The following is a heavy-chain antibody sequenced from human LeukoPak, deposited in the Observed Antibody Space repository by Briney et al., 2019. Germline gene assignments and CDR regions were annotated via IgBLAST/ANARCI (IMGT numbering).Heavy chain of an antibody. CDR1: GYTFTGYY. CDR2: INPNSGGT. CDR3: ARADGYCSSTSCYEADY. J-gene: IGHJ4*02. D-gene: IGHD2-2*01. V-gene: IGHV1-2*02. Sequence: ASVKVSCKASGYTFTGYYMHWVRQAPGQGLEWMGWINPNSGGTNYAQKFQGRVTMTRDTSISTAYMELSRLRSDDTAVYYCARADGYCSSTSCYEADYWGQGALVTVSS.